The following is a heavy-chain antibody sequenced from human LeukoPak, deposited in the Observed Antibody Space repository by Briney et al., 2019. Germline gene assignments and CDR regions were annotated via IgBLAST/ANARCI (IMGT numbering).Heavy chain of an antibody. D-gene: IGHD6-13*01. J-gene: IGHJ4*02. CDR1: GFSFASFA. Sequence: GGSLRLSCAASGFSFASFAMGWVRQPPGKGLEWVSTISDSGGRTHYADSVQGRFTISRDNSKNTLYLQINNLRAEDTAIYYCDAADFWGQGTLVTVFS. V-gene: IGHV3-23*01. CDR3: DAADF. CDR2: ISDSGGRT.